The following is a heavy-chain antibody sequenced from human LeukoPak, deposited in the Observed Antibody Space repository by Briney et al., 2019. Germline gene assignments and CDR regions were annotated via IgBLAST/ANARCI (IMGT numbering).Heavy chain of an antibody. V-gene: IGHV1-18*01. Sequence: GASVKVSCKASGYTFTNYAMNWVRQAPGQGLEWMGWISAYNGNTNYAQKLQGRVTMTTDTSTSTAYMELRSLRSDDTAVYYCARENPYYDILTGYLDYYYMDVWGKGTTVTISS. CDR1: GYTFTNYA. CDR3: ARENPYYDILTGYLDYYYMDV. J-gene: IGHJ6*03. D-gene: IGHD3-9*01. CDR2: ISAYNGNT.